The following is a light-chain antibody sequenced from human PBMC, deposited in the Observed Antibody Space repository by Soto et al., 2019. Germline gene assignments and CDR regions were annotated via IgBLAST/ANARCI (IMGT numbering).Light chain of an antibody. CDR2: EVS. Sequence: QSALTQPASVSGSPGQSITISCTGTSSDVGGYNYVSWYQQHTGKAPKLIIYEVSNRPSGVSNRFSGSKSGNTACLTISGLQAEDEADYYCSSYSGSSFYVFGIGTKVTVL. V-gene: IGLV2-14*01. J-gene: IGLJ1*01. CDR3: SSYSGSSFYV. CDR1: SSDVGGYNY.